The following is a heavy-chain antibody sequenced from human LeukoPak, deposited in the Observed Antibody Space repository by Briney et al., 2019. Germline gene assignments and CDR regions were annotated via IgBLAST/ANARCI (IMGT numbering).Heavy chain of an antibody. CDR1: GYTFTTYY. CDR2: VNPSGGGT. J-gene: IGHJ5*02. Sequence: ASVKVSCKASGYTFTTYYMHWVRQAPGQGLEWMGVVNPSGGGTSYSQMFQGRLTMTRDMSTSTVYMELSSLRSDDTAVYYCASFEVGAWGQGTLVTVSS. CDR3: ASFEVGA. D-gene: IGHD3-10*01. V-gene: IGHV1-46*01.